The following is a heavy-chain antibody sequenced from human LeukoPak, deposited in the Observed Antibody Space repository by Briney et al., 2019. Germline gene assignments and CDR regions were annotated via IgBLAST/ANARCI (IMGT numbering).Heavy chain of an antibody. J-gene: IGHJ4*02. CDR2: INDSGIT. Sequence: GSLRLSRAASGFTFGSYSMTWIRQSPGKGLEWIGEINDSGITNCNPSLKSRASLSVDTSKNQFSLRLSSVTAADTAVYYCARRLVDSGASQVSDYWGQGTLVTVSS. D-gene: IGHD2-15*01. CDR3: ARRLVDSGASQVSDY. V-gene: IGHV4-34*01. CDR1: GFTFGSYS.